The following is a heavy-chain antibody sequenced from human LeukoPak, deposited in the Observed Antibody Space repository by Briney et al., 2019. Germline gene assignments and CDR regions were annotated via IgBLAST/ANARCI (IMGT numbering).Heavy chain of an antibody. V-gene: IGHV3-7*01. Sequence: PGGSLRLSCAASGFTFSSFWMSWVRQAPGKGLEWGANIKHDGSEKYYVASVKGRFTTSRDNAKNSLYVQMNSLRAEDTAIYYCARIWYFGDNNWRYFDYWGQGTLVTVAS. CDR2: IKHDGSEK. J-gene: IGHJ4*03. CDR1: GFTFSSFW. D-gene: IGHD1-1*01. CDR3: ARIWYFGDNNWRYFDY.